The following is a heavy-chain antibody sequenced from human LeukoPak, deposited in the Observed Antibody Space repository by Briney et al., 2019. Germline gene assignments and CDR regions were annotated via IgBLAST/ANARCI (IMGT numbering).Heavy chain of an antibody. J-gene: IGHJ4*02. D-gene: IGHD4-17*01. CDR2: IKQDGSEK. Sequence: GGSLRLSCAASGFTFSSYWMSWVRQAPGKGLEWVANIKQDGSEKYYVDSVKGRFTIYRDNAKNSLYLQMNSLRAEDTAVYYCASPHDYGDRFDYWGQGTLVTVSS. V-gene: IGHV3-7*01. CDR3: ASPHDYGDRFDY. CDR1: GFTFSSYW.